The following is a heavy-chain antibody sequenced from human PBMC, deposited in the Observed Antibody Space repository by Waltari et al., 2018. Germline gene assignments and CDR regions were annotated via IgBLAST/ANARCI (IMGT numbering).Heavy chain of an antibody. Sequence: QVQLQEAGPGLVKPSQTLSLTCTVSGDSIGSGEYCWTWVRQPPGKGLEWIGYVYYSGSTYYNPSLKSRVTISGDTSKHEFSLKLSSLTAADTAVYYCARSYGSGSYWLDALDIWGQGTVVTVSS. J-gene: IGHJ3*02. D-gene: IGHD3-10*01. V-gene: IGHV4-30-4*08. CDR1: GDSIGSGEYC. CDR2: VYYSGST. CDR3: ARSYGSGSYWLDALDI.